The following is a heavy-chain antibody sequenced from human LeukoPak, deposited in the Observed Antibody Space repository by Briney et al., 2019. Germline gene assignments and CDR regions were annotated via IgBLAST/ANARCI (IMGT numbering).Heavy chain of an antibody. J-gene: IGHJ4*02. CDR2: ISSSSNYI. Sequence: PGGSLRLSCAASGFTFSSDSMNWVRQAPGKGLEWVSSISSSSNYIYYADSVKGRFTISRDNAKNSLYLQMNSLRAEDTAVYYCARKNGLDYWGQGTLVTVSS. V-gene: IGHV3-21*01. CDR3: ARKNGLDY. D-gene: IGHD1-1*01. CDR1: GFTFSSDS.